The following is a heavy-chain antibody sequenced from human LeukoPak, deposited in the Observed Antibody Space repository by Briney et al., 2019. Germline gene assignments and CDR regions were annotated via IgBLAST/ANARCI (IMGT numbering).Heavy chain of an antibody. V-gene: IGHV4-31*03. J-gene: IGHJ4*02. CDR1: GGSISSGGYY. D-gene: IGHD3-22*01. CDR2: IYYSGST. CDR3: ARGRRITMIVVVPRYYFDY. Sequence: SETLSLTCTVSGGSISSGGYYWSWIRQHPGKGLEWIGYIYYSGSTYYNPSLKSRVTISVDTSKNQFSLKLSSVTAADTAVYYCARGRRITMIVVVPRYYFDYWGQGTLVTVSS.